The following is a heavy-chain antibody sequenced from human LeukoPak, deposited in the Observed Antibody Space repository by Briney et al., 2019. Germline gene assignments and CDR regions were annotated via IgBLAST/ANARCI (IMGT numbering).Heavy chain of an antibody. CDR1: GGSICSYY. D-gene: IGHD3-16*02. CDR3: ARDRMIMFGGVIVRYDGMDV. CDR2: IHSSGST. J-gene: IGHJ6*02. Sequence: SETLSLTCTVSGGSICSYYWSWIRQPPGKGLEWIGYIHSSGSTNYNPSLKSRVTISVDTSKNQFSLMVNSVTAADTAIYYCARDRMIMFGGVIVRYDGMDVWGQGTTVTVSS. V-gene: IGHV4-59*01.